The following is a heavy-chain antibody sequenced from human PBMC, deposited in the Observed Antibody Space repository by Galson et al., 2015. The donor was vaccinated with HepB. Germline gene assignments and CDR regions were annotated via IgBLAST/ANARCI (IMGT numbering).Heavy chain of an antibody. J-gene: IGHJ4*02. CDR1: GYSISSGYY. CDR3: ARVSLLRLGELSPWGYFDY. V-gene: IGHV4-38-2*02. D-gene: IGHD3-16*02. CDR2: IYHSGST. Sequence: ETLSLTCTVSGYSISSGYYWGWIRQPPGKGLEWIGSIYHSGSTYYNPSLKSRVTISVDTSKNQFSLKLSSVTAADTAVYYCARVSLLRLGELSPWGYFDYWGQGTLVTVSS.